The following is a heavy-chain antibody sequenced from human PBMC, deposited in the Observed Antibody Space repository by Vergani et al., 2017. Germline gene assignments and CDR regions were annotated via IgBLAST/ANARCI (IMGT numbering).Heavy chain of an antibody. CDR2: IIPIFGTA. Sequence: QVQLVQSGAEVKKPGSSVKVSCKAPGGTFSRYAISWVRQAPGQGLEWMGGIIPIFGTANYAQKFQGRGTITADESTSTAYMELSSLRSEDTAVYYCARAGEVEMATMPFDYWGQGTLVTVSS. D-gene: IGHD5-24*01. CDR3: ARAGEVEMATMPFDY. J-gene: IGHJ4*02. CDR1: GGTFSRYA. V-gene: IGHV1-69*01.